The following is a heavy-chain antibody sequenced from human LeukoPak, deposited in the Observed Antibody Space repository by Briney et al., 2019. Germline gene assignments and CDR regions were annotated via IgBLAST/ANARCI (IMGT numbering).Heavy chain of an antibody. CDR3: ARDPDIVLMVSPPGALLHNWFDP. CDR1: GFTFSIYG. D-gene: IGHD2-8*01. J-gene: IGHJ5*02. Sequence: GGSLRLSCAASGFTFSIYGMHCARHPRGEGGEWVAVIWYDGSNKYYADSVKGRFTISRDNSQNTLYLQMNSLRAEDTAVYYCARDPDIVLMVSPPGALLHNWFDPWGQGTLVTVSS. V-gene: IGHV3-33*01. CDR2: IWYDGSNK.